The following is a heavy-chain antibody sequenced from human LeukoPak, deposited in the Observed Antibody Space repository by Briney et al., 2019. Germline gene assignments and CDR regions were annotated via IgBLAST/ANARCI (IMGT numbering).Heavy chain of an antibody. V-gene: IGHV4-39*01. Sequence: SETLSLTCTVSGGSISSSSYYWGWIRQPPGKGLEWIGAIYYTASTYYNPSLKSRVTISVDTSKNQFSLKLISVTAADTAVYYCARHWTGYCSGGSCGPLGYWGPGTLVTVSS. D-gene: IGHD2-15*01. CDR1: GGSISSSSYY. CDR3: ARHWTGYCSGGSCGPLGY. J-gene: IGHJ4*02. CDR2: IYYTAST.